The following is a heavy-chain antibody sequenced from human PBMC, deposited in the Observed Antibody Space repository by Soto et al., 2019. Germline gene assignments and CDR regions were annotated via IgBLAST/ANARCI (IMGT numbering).Heavy chain of an antibody. CDR2: GGSGGST. D-gene: IGHD3-16*01. CDR3: VKFRGRAYHYYYMDV. J-gene: IGHJ6*03. Sequence: DVQLLESGGGLAQRGGSLRLSCAASGFSFSTYGMTWVRQAPGKGVEWVSYGGSGGSTYYADSVTGRFTSSRDNSKNTMYLQMNSLRAEDTAVYYCVKFRGRAYHYYYMDVWGNGTTVTVSS. CDR1: GFSFSTYG. V-gene: IGHV3-23*01.